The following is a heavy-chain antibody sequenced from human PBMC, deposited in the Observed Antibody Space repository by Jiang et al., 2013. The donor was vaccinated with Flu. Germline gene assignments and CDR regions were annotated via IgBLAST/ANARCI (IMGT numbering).Heavy chain of an antibody. CDR2: IYYSGST. D-gene: IGHD4-17*01. Sequence: LLKPSETLSLTCTVSGGSISSSSYYWGWIRQPPGKGLEWIGSIYYSGSTYYNPSLKSRVTISVDTSKNQFSLKVSSVTAADTAVYYCASGLSHDYGDYEAFDIWGQGTMVTVSS. V-gene: IGHV4-39*01. J-gene: IGHJ3*02. CDR3: ASGLSHDYGDYEAFDI. CDR1: GGSISSSSYY.